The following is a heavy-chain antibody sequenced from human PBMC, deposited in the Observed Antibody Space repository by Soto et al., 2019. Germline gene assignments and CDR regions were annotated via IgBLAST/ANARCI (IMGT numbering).Heavy chain of an antibody. CDR2: IYWDDDE. CDR1: GFSLSTSGVG. Sequence: QITLKESGPTLVKPTQTLTLTCTFSGFSLSTSGVGVGWIRQPPGKALEWLALIYWDDDERYSPSLKSRLTTHKXTXKNQVVLTMTNMDPVDTATYYCAHMVVAATNIWFDPWGQGTLVTVSS. J-gene: IGHJ5*02. V-gene: IGHV2-5*02. D-gene: IGHD2-15*01. CDR3: AHMVVAATNIWFDP.